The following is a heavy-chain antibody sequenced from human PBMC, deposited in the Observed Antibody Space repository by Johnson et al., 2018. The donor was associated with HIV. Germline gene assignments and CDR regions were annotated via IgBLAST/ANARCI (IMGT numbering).Heavy chain of an antibody. CDR1: GFSFSNAW. Sequence: VQLVESGGGLVKPGGSLRLSCAASGFSFSNAWMSWVRQVPGKGLEWVSGINWNGGSTGYADSVKGRFTISRDNSKNTLSLQMNSLRVEDTAVYYCAREVDAFDMWGQGTLVTVSS. CDR3: AREVDAFDM. J-gene: IGHJ3*02. V-gene: IGHV3-20*04. CDR2: INWNGGST.